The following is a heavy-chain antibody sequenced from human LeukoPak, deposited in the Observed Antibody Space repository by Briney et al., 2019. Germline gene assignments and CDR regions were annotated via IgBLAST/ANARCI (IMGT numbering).Heavy chain of an antibody. CDR1: GFTFSNAW. Sequence: GGSLRLSGAASGFTFSNAWMSWVRQAPGKGLEGVGRIKSKTDGGTTDYAAPVKGRFTISRDDSKNTLYLQMNSLKTEDTAVYYCTTEYYYDRTRVEYWGQGTLVTVSS. V-gene: IGHV3-15*01. CDR2: IKSKTDGGTT. CDR3: TTEYYYDRTRVEY. J-gene: IGHJ4*02. D-gene: IGHD3-22*01.